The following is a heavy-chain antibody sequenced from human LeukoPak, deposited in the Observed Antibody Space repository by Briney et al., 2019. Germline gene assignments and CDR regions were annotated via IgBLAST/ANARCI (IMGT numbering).Heavy chain of an antibody. CDR2: IYYSGTT. D-gene: IGHD1-26*01. CDR1: GGSMSSHY. J-gene: IGHJ4*02. CDR3: ARDLGGRQGY. V-gene: IGHV4-59*11. Sequence: SETLSLTCTVSGGSMSSHYWSWIRQPPGKGLEWIGYIYYSGTTNYNPSLKSRVTISVDTSKNQFSLKLSSVTAADTAVYYCARDLGGRQGYWGQGMLVAVSS.